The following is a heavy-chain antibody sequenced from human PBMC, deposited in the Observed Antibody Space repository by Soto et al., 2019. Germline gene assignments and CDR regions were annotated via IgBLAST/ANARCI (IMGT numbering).Heavy chain of an antibody. D-gene: IGHD6-13*01. CDR2: IWYDGSNK. V-gene: IGHV3-33*01. CDR1: GFTFSSNG. CDR3: ARGFGLYSSSWSNY. J-gene: IGHJ4*02. Sequence: QVKLVESGGGVVQPGRSLRLSCAASGFTFSSNGMHWVRQAPGKGLEWVAVIWYDGSNKYYADSVKGRFTISRDNSKNTLYLQMNSLRAEDTAVYYCARGFGLYSSSWSNYWGQGTLVTVSS.